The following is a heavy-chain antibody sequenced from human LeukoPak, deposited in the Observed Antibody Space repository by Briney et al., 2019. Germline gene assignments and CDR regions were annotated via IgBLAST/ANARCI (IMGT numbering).Heavy chain of an antibody. CDR2: INPGDGST. CDR3: ATAPYSSGSFQH. V-gene: IGHV1-46*01. CDR1: GYTFTSYY. Sequence: ASVKVSCKASGYTFTSYYMHWVRQAPGQGLEWMGIINPGDGSTSYTQKFQGRATMTRDTSTSTVFLDLSSLRSEDTAVYYCATAPYSSGSFQHWGQGTLVTVSS. D-gene: IGHD3-22*01. J-gene: IGHJ1*01.